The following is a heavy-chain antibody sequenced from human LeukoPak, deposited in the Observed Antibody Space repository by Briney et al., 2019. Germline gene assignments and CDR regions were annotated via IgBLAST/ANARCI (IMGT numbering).Heavy chain of an antibody. CDR1: GYTFTGYY. J-gene: IGHJ3*02. CDR3: ARRWELRGPALDI. CDR2: INPNSGGT. V-gene: IGHV1-2*02. Sequence: GSSVKVSCKASGYTFTGYYMHWVRQAPGQGLEWMGWINPNSGGTNYAQKFQGRVTMTRDTSISTAYMELSRLRSDDTAVYYCARRWELRGPALDIWAQGTMVTVSS. D-gene: IGHD1-26*01.